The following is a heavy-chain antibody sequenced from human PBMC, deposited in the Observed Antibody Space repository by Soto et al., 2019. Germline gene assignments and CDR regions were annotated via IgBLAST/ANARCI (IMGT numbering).Heavy chain of an antibody. V-gene: IGHV3-30-3*01. J-gene: IGHJ5*02. Sequence: GGSLRLSCADSGFGFSGFSIVWVRQAPGKGLEWVAAISHDGNRKYYADSVKGRFTISRDNSKNTLDLQMNSLRDEDTALYYCARIGVGYSFGGGYDPWGQGTPVTVSS. CDR3: ARIGVGYSFGGGYDP. D-gene: IGHD5-12*01. CDR1: GFGFSGFS. CDR2: ISHDGNRK.